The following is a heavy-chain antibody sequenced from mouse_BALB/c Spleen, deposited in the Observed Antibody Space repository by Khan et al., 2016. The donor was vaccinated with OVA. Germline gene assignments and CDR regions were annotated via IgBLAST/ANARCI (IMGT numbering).Heavy chain of an antibody. CDR3: ARTARIKY. V-gene: IGHV3-2*02. CDR1: GYSITSGYG. D-gene: IGHD1-2*01. J-gene: IGHJ2*01. CDR2: ISYSGST. Sequence: EVQLQESGPGLVKPSQSLSITCTVTGYSITSGYGWNWIRQFPGNKLEWMGYISYSGSTNYTPSLKSRIFITRDTSKNQFFLQLNSVTTEDTATYYCARTARIKYWGQGTTLTVSS.